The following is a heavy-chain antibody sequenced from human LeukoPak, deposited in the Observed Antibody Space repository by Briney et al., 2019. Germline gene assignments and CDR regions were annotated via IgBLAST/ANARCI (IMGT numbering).Heavy chain of an antibody. CDR2: IYSGGST. J-gene: IGHJ4*02. CDR3: ARRYGSGSYYPV. CDR1: GFTFSSYA. V-gene: IGHV3-66*01. D-gene: IGHD3-10*01. Sequence: GGSLRLSCAASGFTFSSYAMSWVRQAPGKGLEWVSVIYSGGSTYYADSVKGRFTISRDNSKNTLYLQMNSLRAEDTAVYYCARRYGSGSYYPVWGQGTLVTVSS.